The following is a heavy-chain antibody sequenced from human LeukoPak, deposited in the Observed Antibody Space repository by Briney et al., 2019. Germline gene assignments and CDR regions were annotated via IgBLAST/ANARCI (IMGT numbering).Heavy chain of an antibody. CDR1: GFTFSNYW. CDR2: INSDGSST. J-gene: IGHJ6*02. Sequence: AGGSLRLSCVASGFTFSNYWMHWVRQAPGKGLVWVSRINSDGSSTTYADSVKGRFTISRDNAKNTLYLQMSSLRAEDTAVYYCARYNYDSSRRNLPHDMDVWGQGTTVTVSS. D-gene: IGHD3-22*01. V-gene: IGHV3-74*01. CDR3: ARYNYDSSRRNLPHDMDV.